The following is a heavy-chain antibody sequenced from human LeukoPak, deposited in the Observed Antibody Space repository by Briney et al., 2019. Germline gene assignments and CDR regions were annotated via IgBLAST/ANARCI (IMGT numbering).Heavy chain of an antibody. Sequence: GSLRLSCAASGFTLSSYSMNWVRQAPGKGLEWIGSIYYSGSTYYNPSLKSRVTISVDTSKNQFSLKLSSVTAADTALYYCAREMGVVTAHSIDVWGQGTTVTVSS. J-gene: IGHJ6*02. CDR2: IYYSGST. D-gene: IGHD4-23*01. V-gene: IGHV4-59*05. CDR3: AREMGVVTAHSIDV. CDR1: GFTLSSYSMN.